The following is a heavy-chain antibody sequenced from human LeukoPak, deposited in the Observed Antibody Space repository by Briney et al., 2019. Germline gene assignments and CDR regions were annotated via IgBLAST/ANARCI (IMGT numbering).Heavy chain of an antibody. CDR3: AKDSGSYSPYY. CDR1: GFTFSSYG. CDR2: IRYDESTK. V-gene: IGHV3-30*02. J-gene: IGHJ4*02. D-gene: IGHD1-26*01. Sequence: PGGSLRLSCAASGFTFSSYGMHWVRQAPGKGLEWVTYIRYDESTKYYADSVKGRFTISRDNSKNTLYLQMNCLRAEDTAVYYCAKDSGSYSPYYCGQGTLVTVSS.